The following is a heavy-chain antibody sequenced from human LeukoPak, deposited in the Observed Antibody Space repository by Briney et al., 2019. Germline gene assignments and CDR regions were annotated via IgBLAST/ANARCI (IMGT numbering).Heavy chain of an antibody. J-gene: IGHJ6*02. Sequence: GGSLRLSCAASGFTFSSYGMHWVRQAPGKGLEWVAVISYDGSNKYYADSVKGRFTISRDNSKNTLYLQMNSLRAEDTAVYYCAKGLRYCSGGSCYSGDTKDYGMDVWGQGTTVTVSS. V-gene: IGHV3-30*18. CDR3: AKGLRYCSGGSCYSGDTKDYGMDV. CDR2: ISYDGSNK. CDR1: GFTFSSYG. D-gene: IGHD2-15*01.